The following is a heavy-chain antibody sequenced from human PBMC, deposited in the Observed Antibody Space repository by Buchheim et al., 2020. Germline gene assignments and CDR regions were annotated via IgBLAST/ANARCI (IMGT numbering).Heavy chain of an antibody. CDR3: ARQDYYGSGTYYYYMDV. V-gene: IGHV4-39*01. D-gene: IGHD3-10*01. Sequence: QQQLQESGPGLVKPSETLSLTCTVSGGSISSTSYYWGWIRRPPGKGLEWIGSIYYSGSTFYNPSLKRRVTISVDTSKNQFSLKLSSVTAADTAVYYCARQDYYGSGTYYYYMDVWGKGTT. J-gene: IGHJ6*03. CDR2: IYYSGST. CDR1: GGSISSTSYY.